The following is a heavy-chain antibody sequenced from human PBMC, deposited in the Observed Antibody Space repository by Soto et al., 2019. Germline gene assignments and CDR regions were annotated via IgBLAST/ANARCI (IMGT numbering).Heavy chain of an antibody. Sequence: SETLSLTCAVYGGSFSGYYWSWIRQPPGKGLEWIGEINHSGSTNYNPSLKSRVTISVDTSKNQFSLKLSSVTAADTAVYYCARARGGYSSSWSRGYYFDYWGQGTLVTVSS. V-gene: IGHV4-34*01. CDR3: ARARGGYSSSWSRGYYFDY. J-gene: IGHJ4*02. CDR2: INHSGST. D-gene: IGHD6-13*01. CDR1: GGSFSGYY.